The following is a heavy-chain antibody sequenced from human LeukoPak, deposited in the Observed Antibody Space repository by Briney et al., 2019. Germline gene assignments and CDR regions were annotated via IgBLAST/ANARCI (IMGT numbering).Heavy chain of an antibody. Sequence: GGSLRLSCAASGFTFSSYSMNWVRQAPGKGLEWVSSISSSSSYKYYADSVKGRFTISRDNAKNSLYLQMNSLRAEDTAVYYCARDLWFGETLDYWGQGTLVTVSS. CDR1: GFTFSSYS. CDR2: ISSSSSYK. CDR3: ARDLWFGETLDY. D-gene: IGHD3-10*01. V-gene: IGHV3-21*01. J-gene: IGHJ4*02.